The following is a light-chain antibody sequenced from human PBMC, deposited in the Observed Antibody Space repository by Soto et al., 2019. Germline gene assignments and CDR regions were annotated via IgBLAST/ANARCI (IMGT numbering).Light chain of an antibody. CDR1: QSISTF. CDR2: SAS. Sequence: DLQMTQSPSSLSASVGDRVTITCRASQSISTFLNWYQQKPGKAPKLLIYSASTLQSGVPSRFTGSGSGTDFTLTISSLQAEDFATYCCQQTYNSPPWTFGQGTKVEIK. V-gene: IGKV1-39*01. J-gene: IGKJ1*01. CDR3: QQTYNSPPWT.